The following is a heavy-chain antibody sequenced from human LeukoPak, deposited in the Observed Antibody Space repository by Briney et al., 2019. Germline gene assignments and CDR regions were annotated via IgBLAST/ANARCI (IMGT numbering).Heavy chain of an antibody. CDR1: GFTFINAW. CDR3: TAGSLTTFTSAEDH. CDR2: IKSKRDGGTG. Sequence: GGSLRLSCGASGFTFINAWMRWVRQAPGEGLECVGRIKSKRDGGTGDYAASVKGRFTMSRDDSKNTLYLQMNSLKTEDTAVYYCTAGSLTTFTSAEDHWGQGTLVTVSS. V-gene: IGHV3-15*01. J-gene: IGHJ4*02. D-gene: IGHD3-16*01.